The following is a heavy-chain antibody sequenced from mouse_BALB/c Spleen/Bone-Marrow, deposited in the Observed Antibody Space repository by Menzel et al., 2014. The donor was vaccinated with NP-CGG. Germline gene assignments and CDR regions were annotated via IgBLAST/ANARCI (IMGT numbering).Heavy chain of an antibody. CDR2: INRSGGSA. CDR1: GFTFSNYY. V-gene: IGHV5-6-2*01. D-gene: IGHD1-1*01. CDR3: ARNGSSYAMEH. J-gene: IGHJ4*01. Sequence: EVQGVESGGGSVKLGGSVKLSCAASGFTFSNYYMSWVRQTPEKRLELVAAINRSGGSAYYPDTVKGRFTISRDDATNPLYLQMSSQKSEDAGLYYFARNGSSYAMEHGGQGTSVTVSS.